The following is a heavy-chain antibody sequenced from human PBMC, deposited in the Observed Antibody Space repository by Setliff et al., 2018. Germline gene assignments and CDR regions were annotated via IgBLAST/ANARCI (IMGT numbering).Heavy chain of an antibody. D-gene: IGHD6-13*01. CDR2: IYHSGST. CDR1: GGSISSSSYY. V-gene: IGHV4-39*07. Sequence: LSLTCSVSGGSISSSSYYWGWIRQPPEKGLEWIGSIYHSGSTYYNPSLKSRVTISVDTSKNQFSLKLSSVTAADTAVYYCARSAGYSSSWYNYYYGMDAWGQGTTVTVS. CDR3: ARSAGYSSSWYNYYYGMDA. J-gene: IGHJ6*02.